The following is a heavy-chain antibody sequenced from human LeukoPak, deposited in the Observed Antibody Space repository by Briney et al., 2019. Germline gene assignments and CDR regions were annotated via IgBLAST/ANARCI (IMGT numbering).Heavy chain of an antibody. J-gene: IGHJ4*02. Sequence: GGSLRLSCAASGFTFSSYAMSWVRQASGKGLEWVGRIRSKANSYATAYAASVKGRFTISRDDSKNTAYLQMNSLKTEDTAVYYCTREGVYDSSGYHDYWGQGTLVTVSS. V-gene: IGHV3-73*01. CDR2: IRSKANSYAT. D-gene: IGHD3-22*01. CDR1: GFTFSSYA. CDR3: TREGVYDSSGYHDY.